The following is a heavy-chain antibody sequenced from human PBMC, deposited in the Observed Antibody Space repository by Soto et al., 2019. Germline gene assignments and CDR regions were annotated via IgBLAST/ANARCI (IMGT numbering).Heavy chain of an antibody. V-gene: IGHV2-5*02. D-gene: IGHD6-19*01. CDR3: AHSRLKSIAVAGTPWFDP. Sequence: QITLKESGPTLVNPTQTLPLTCTFSGFSLSTSGVGVGWISQPPGKALEWLALIYWDDDKRYSPSLKSRLTITNDTSKNQVVLTMTNMDPVDTATYYCAHSRLKSIAVAGTPWFDPWGQGTLVTVSS. J-gene: IGHJ5*02. CDR1: GFSLSTSGVG. CDR2: IYWDDDK.